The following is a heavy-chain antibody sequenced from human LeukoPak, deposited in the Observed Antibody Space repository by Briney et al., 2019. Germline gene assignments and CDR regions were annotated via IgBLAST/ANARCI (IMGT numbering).Heavy chain of an antibody. CDR3: ARTLFGGYFDY. V-gene: IGHV1-69*05. J-gene: IGHJ4*02. CDR2: IIPIFGTA. Sequence: ASVRVSCKASGGTFSSYAISWVRQAPGQGVAWMGEIIPIFGTANYAQKFQGRVTITTDESTSTAYMELSSLRSEDTAVYYCARTLFGGYFDYWGQGTLVTVSS. D-gene: IGHD2-21*01. CDR1: GGTFSSYA.